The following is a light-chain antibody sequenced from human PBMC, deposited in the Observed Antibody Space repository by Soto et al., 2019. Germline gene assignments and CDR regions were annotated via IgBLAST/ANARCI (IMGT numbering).Light chain of an antibody. J-gene: IGKJ4*01. CDR1: QSVNTF. CDR3: QQRGNWPLT. V-gene: IGKV3-11*01. Sequence: EIVLTQSPATLSSSPGERATLSCRASQSVNTFLAWYQQRAGQAPRLVIYDASRRATGIPARFSGSGSGTDFTLTISSLEPEDFAVYYCQQRGNWPLTFGGGTKVEIK. CDR2: DAS.